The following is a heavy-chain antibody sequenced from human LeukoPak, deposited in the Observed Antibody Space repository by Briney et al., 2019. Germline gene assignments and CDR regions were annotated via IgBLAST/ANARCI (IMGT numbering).Heavy chain of an antibody. Sequence: PGGSLRLSCAASGFTFSNHAMNWVRQAPGKGLEWVSVISESGDVTHYADSMKGRFTISRDNTKNTLNLQMNGLRDEDTAIYYCARDSSHYLGSSDYWGQGALVTVSS. J-gene: IGHJ4*02. V-gene: IGHV3-23*01. CDR3: ARDSSHYLGSSDY. D-gene: IGHD6-6*01. CDR1: GFTFSNHA. CDR2: ISESGDVT.